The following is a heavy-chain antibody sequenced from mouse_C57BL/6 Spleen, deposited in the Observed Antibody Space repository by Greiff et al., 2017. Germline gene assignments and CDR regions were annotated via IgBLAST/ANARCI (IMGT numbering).Heavy chain of an antibody. CDR3: ARGGDYDVGFAY. Sequence: QVQLQQSGAELVRPGTSVKVSCKASGYAFTNYLIEWVKQRPGQGLEWIGVINPGSGGTNYNEKFKGKATMTADKSSSTAYMQLSSLTSEDSAVYFCARGGDYDVGFAYWGQGTLVTVSA. J-gene: IGHJ3*01. CDR2: INPGSGGT. V-gene: IGHV1-54*01. CDR1: GYAFTNYL. D-gene: IGHD2-4*01.